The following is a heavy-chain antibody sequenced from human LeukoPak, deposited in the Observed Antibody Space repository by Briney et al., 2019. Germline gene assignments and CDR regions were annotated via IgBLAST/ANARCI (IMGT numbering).Heavy chain of an antibody. D-gene: IGHD5-18*01. CDR1: GFSFSSYW. Sequence: GGSLRLSCTASGFSFSSYWMSWVRQAPGKGLEWVSAISGSGGSTYYADSVKGRFTISRDNSKNTLYLQMNSLRAEDTAVYYCAKDLYSYGYGRHYFDYWGQGTLVTVSS. J-gene: IGHJ4*02. V-gene: IGHV3-23*01. CDR2: ISGSGGST. CDR3: AKDLYSYGYGRHYFDY.